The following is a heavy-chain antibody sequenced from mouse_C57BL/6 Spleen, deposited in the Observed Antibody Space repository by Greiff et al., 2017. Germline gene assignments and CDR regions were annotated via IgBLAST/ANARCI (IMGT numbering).Heavy chain of an antibody. V-gene: IGHV1-26*01. J-gene: IGHJ4*01. CDR1: GYTFTDYY. CDR3: ARQGVDY. CDR2: INPNNGGT. Sequence: EVQLQQSGPELVKPGASVKISCKASGYTFTDYYMNWVKQSHGKSLEWIGDINPNNGGTSYNQKFKGKATLTVDKSSSTAYMELRSLTSEDSAVYYCARQGVDYWGQGTSVTVSS.